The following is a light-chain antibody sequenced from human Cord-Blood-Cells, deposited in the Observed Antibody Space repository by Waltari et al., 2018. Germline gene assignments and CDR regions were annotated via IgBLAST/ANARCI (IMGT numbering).Light chain of an antibody. Sequence: QSALTQPAPVSGSPGQSITIPCTGPSSDVGSYNLVSWYQQHPGKAPKLMIYEVSKRPSGVSNRFSGSKSGNTASLTISGLQAEDEADYYCCSYAGSSTFVFGTGTKVTVL. CDR3: CSYAGSSTFV. CDR2: EVS. J-gene: IGLJ1*01. V-gene: IGLV2-23*02. CDR1: SSDVGSYNL.